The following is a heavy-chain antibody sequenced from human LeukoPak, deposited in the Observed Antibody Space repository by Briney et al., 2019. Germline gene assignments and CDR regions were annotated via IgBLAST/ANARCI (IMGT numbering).Heavy chain of an antibody. Sequence: SETLSLTCTVSGGSISNYYWSWIRQPAGKGLEWIGRIYSRGSTNYNPSLQSRLTMSVDTSKNQISLRLNSVTAADTAVYYCARGRGDSKGTSFDFWGQGTLVTVSS. J-gene: IGHJ4*02. CDR1: GGSISNYY. D-gene: IGHD3-22*01. CDR2: IYSRGST. V-gene: IGHV4-4*07. CDR3: ARGRGDSKGTSFDF.